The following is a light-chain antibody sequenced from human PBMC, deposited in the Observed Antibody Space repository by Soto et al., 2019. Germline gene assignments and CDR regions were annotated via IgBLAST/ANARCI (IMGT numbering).Light chain of an antibody. J-gene: IGKJ5*01. CDR3: QQLHSYPFT. V-gene: IGKV1-9*01. CDR1: QGVSSS. CDR2: AAT. Sequence: IQLTQTPPSLSASVGDRVTITCRASQGVSSSLAWYHQQPGKAPKLLIYAATTLQSGVPSRFSGSGSGTDFTLTINSLQPEDFATYYCQQLHSYPFTFGQRTRLEI.